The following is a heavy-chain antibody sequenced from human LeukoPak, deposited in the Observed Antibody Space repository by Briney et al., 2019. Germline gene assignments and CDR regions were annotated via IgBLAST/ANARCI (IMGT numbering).Heavy chain of an antibody. CDR1: GGSISSGDYY. CDR3: ARDQGYNWNWFDP. D-gene: IGHD1-1*01. V-gene: IGHV4-30-4*08. CDR2: IYYSGST. J-gene: IGHJ5*02. Sequence: SETLSLTCTVSGGSISSGDYYWSWIRQPPGKGLEWIGHIYYSGSTYYNPSLKSRVTISVDTSKNQFSLKLSSVTAADTAVYYCARDQGYNWNWFDPWGQGTLVTVSS.